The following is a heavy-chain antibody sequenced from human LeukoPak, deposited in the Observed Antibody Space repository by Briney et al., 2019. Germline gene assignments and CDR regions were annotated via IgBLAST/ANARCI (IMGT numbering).Heavy chain of an antibody. CDR3: TTLRPWIQPR. V-gene: IGHV3-23*01. J-gene: IGHJ3*01. Sequence: GGSLRLSCAASGFTFSSYAMSWVRQAPGKGLEWVSGSGSDGSTNYADSVKGRFTISRDDSKNTLYLQMNRLKTEDTAVYYCTTLRPWIQPRWGQGTMVTVSS. CDR2: SGSDGST. D-gene: IGHD5-18*01. CDR1: GFTFSSYA.